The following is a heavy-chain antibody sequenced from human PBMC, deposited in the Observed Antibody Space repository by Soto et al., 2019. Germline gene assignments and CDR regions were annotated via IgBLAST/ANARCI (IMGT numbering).Heavy chain of an antibody. Sequence: SETLSLTCAVSGYSISSGYYWGWIRQPPGKGLEWIGSIYHSGSTYYNPSLKSRVTISVDTSKNQFSLKLSSVTAADTAVYYCARDHNYYGSGSSIYYFDYWGQGTLVTVSS. CDR3: ARDHNYYGSGSSIYYFDY. J-gene: IGHJ4*02. D-gene: IGHD3-10*01. CDR1: GYSISSGYY. CDR2: IYHSGST. V-gene: IGHV4-38-2*02.